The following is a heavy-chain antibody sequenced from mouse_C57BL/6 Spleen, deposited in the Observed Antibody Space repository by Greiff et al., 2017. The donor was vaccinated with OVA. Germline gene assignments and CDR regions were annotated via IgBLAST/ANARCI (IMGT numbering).Heavy chain of an antibody. J-gene: IGHJ3*01. CDR3: ARRVDYDWFAY. V-gene: IGHV5-17*01. Sequence: EVQRVESGGGLVKPGGSLKLSCAASGFTFSDYGMHWVRQAPEKGLEWVAYISSGSSTIYYADTVKGRFTISRDNAKNTLFLQMTSLRSEDTAMYYCARRVDYDWFAYWGQGTLVTVSA. CDR1: GFTFSDYG. D-gene: IGHD2-4*01. CDR2: ISSGSSTI.